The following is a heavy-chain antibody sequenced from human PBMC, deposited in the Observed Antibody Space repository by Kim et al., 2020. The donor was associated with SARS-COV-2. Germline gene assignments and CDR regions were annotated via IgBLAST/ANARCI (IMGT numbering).Heavy chain of an antibody. J-gene: IGHJ5*02. CDR2: IYYSGST. Sequence: SETLSLTCTVSGGSISSYYWSWIRQPPGKGLEWIGYIYYSGSTNYNPSLKSRVTISVDTSKNQFSLKLSSVTAADTAVYYCARSAEFTIFGVVIIPGWFDPCGQGTLVTVSS. CDR1: GGSISSYY. CDR3: ARSAEFTIFGVVIIPGWFDP. V-gene: IGHV4-59*13. D-gene: IGHD3-3*01.